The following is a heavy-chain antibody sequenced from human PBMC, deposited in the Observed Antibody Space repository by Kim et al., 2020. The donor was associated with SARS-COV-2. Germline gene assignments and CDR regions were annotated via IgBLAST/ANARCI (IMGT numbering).Heavy chain of an antibody. V-gene: IGHV3-23*01. CDR1: GFTFSSYA. J-gene: IGHJ6*02. D-gene: IGHD6-13*01. CDR3: AKEPGYSSSWYPGGMDV. Sequence: GGSLRLSCAASGFTFSSYAMSWVRQAPGKGLEWVSAISGSGGSTYYADSVKGRFTISRDNSKNTLYLQMNSLRAEDTAVYYCAKEPGYSSSWYPGGMDVWGQGTTVTVSS. CDR2: ISGSGGST.